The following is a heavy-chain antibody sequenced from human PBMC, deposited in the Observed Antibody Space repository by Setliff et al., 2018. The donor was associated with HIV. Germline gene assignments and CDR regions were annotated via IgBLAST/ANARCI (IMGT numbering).Heavy chain of an antibody. CDR3: ARARLQGIVTAVGPRDNCLDP. D-gene: IGHD1-26*01. J-gene: IGHJ5*02. CDR1: GYSFINYG. Sequence: ASVKVSCKASGYSFINYGISWVRQAPGQGPEWMGWISPYTGNTDYAPRLLGRVTMTTDTSTSTAYMELRSLTSDDTAVYYCARARLQGIVTAVGPRDNCLDPWRQGTRVTVSS. V-gene: IGHV1-18*01. CDR2: ISPYTGNT.